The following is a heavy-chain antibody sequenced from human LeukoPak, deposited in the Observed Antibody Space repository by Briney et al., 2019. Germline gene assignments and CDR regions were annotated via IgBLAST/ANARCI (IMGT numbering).Heavy chain of an antibody. CDR2: IYTSGST. J-gene: IGHJ4*02. V-gene: IGHV4-4*07. Sequence: SETLSLTCTVSGGSISSYYWSWIRQPAGKGLEWIGRIYTSGSTNYNPSLKSRVTMSVDTSKNQFSLKLSSVTAADTAVYYCARAEVLPDFYDTSGGFDYWGQGTLVTVSS. D-gene: IGHD3-22*01. CDR3: ARAEVLPDFYDTSGGFDY. CDR1: GGSISSYY.